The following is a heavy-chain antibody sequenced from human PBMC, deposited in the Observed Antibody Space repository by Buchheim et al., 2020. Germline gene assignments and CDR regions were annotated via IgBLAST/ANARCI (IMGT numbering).Heavy chain of an antibody. Sequence: QVQLQESGPGLVKPSETLSLTCTVSGGSISSYYWSWIRQPPGKGLEWIGYIYYSGSTNYNPSLKSRVTISVDTSKNQFSLKLSSVTAADTAVYYCARSPPPSNYDFWSGYPPYNYYYYMDVWGKGTT. CDR3: ARSPPPSNYDFWSGYPPYNYYYYMDV. CDR1: GGSISSYY. CDR2: IYYSGST. J-gene: IGHJ6*03. V-gene: IGHV4-59*01. D-gene: IGHD3-3*01.